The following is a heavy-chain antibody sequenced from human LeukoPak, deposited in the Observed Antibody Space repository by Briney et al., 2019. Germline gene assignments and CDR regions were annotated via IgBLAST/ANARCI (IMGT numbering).Heavy chain of an antibody. CDR3: ARDEDLDTALIKRGFDY. CDR2: TNRDGSST. CDR1: GGSFSGYY. J-gene: IGHJ4*02. D-gene: IGHD5-18*01. V-gene: IGHV3-74*01. Sequence: ETLSLTCAVYGGSFSGYYWSWIRQPPGKGLVWVSSTNRDGSSTYYADSVKGRFTIPRDNAKNTLYLQINSLRVEDTAVYYCARDEDLDTALIKRGFDYWGQGTLVTVSS.